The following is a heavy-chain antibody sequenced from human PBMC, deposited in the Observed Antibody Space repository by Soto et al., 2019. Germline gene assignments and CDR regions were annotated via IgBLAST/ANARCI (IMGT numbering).Heavy chain of an antibody. D-gene: IGHD2-15*01. V-gene: IGHV5-51*01. J-gene: IGHJ6*02. Sequence: PGESLKISCKGSGYSFTSYWIGWVRQMPGKGLEWMGIIYPGDSDTRYSPSFQGQVTISADKSISTAYLRWSSLKASDTAMYYCARLADCSGGSCYGYYYYYYGMDVWGQGTTVTVSS. CDR1: GYSFTSYW. CDR3: ARLADCSGGSCYGYYYYYYGMDV. CDR2: IYPGDSDT.